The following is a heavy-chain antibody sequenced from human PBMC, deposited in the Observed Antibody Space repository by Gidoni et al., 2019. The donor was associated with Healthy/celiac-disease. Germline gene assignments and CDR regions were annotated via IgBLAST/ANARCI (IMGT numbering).Heavy chain of an antibody. Sequence: QLQLVQSGAEGKKPGASVKVSSKASGGALGSDAIRWVRQAPGQGLEWMGGIIAIFGTANYAQKFQGRVTITADESTSTAYMELSSLRSEDTAVYYCARPGTTVTTSDSYYYYGMDVWGQGTTVTVSS. J-gene: IGHJ6*02. CDR1: GGALGSDA. D-gene: IGHD4-4*01. CDR3: ARPGTTVTTSDSYYYYGMDV. V-gene: IGHV1-69*01. CDR2: IIAIFGTA.